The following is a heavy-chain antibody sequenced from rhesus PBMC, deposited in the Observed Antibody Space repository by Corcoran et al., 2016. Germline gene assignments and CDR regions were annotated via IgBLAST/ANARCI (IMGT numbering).Heavy chain of an antibody. V-gene: IGHV4-127*01. CDR1: GYSISSGYG. J-gene: IGHJ4*01. CDR3: AREGAVAEVY. D-gene: IGHD6-31*01. CDR2: IGGGSGRP. Sequence: QVQLQESGPGLVKPSETLSLTCAVSGYSISSGYGWSWIRQPPGKGLEWIGYIGGGSGRPNHKPSLKSRGTISKDTSKSQFSLKLSSGTAADTAGYYCAREGAVAEVYWGQGVLVTVSS.